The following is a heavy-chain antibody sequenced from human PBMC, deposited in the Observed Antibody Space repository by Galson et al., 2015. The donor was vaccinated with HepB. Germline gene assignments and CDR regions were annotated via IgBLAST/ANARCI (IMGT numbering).Heavy chain of an antibody. Sequence: SVKVSCKASGDTFSTYAFTWVRQAPGQGLEWMGGIIPMFGTTNYAQKFQGRVTITADESTSTAYMELSSLRSEDTAVYYCARAGHNWNDRYFDYWGQGTLVTVPS. J-gene: IGHJ4*02. D-gene: IGHD1-20*01. CDR3: ARAGHNWNDRYFDY. CDR1: GDTFSTYA. V-gene: IGHV1-69*13. CDR2: IIPMFGTT.